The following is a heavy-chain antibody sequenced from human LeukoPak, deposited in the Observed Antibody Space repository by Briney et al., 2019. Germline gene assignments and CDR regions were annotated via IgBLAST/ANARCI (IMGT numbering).Heavy chain of an antibody. CDR3: ARDSGTTGEVKFDP. Sequence: SETLSLTCAVYGGSFTDYYWNWIRQPPGKGLEWIGEINHSGITHYNPSLKSRVTISADTSKNQFSLKLNSMTAADTAIYYCARDSGTTGEVKFDPWGQGTLVTVSS. J-gene: IGHJ5*02. CDR2: INHSGIT. CDR1: GGSFTDYY. V-gene: IGHV4-34*01. D-gene: IGHD3-10*01.